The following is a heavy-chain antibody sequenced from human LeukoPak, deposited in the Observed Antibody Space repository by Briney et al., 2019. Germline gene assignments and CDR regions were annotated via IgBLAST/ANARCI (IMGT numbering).Heavy chain of an antibody. J-gene: IGHJ4*02. D-gene: IGHD6-13*01. V-gene: IGHV1-2*02. CDR2: INPNSGGT. CDR3: ARVWVEDGGHSSSWQFDY. CDR1: GYTFTGYY. Sequence: ASVKVSCKASGYTFTGYYMHWVRQAPGQGLEWMGWINPNSGGTNYAQKFQGRVTMTRDTSISTAYMELSRLRSDDTAVYYCARVWVEDGGHSSSWQFDYWGQGTLVTVSS.